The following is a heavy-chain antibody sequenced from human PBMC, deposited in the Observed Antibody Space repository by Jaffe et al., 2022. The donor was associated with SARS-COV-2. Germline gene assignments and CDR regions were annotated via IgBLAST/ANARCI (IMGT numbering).Heavy chain of an antibody. CDR2: IWYDGSNK. CDR1: GFTFSSYG. CDR3: ARSPMGPPGMFDDFWSGPGGQAKYFQH. V-gene: IGHV3-33*01. Sequence: QVQLVESGGGVVQPGRSLRLSCAASGFTFSSYGMHWVRQAPGKGLEWVAVIWYDGSNKYYADSVKGRFTISRDNSKNTLYLQMNSLRAEDTAVYYCARSPMGPPGMFDDFWSGPGGQAKYFQHWGQGTLVTVSS. D-gene: IGHD3-3*01. J-gene: IGHJ1*01.